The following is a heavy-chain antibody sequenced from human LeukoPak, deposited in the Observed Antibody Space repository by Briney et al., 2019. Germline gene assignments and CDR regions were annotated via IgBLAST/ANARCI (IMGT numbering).Heavy chain of an antibody. Sequence: GGSLRLSCAASGFRLSDYSMNWVRQAPGKGGEGISYIGISSGNTNYAISVKGRFTISGDKAKNSLYLQMNSLRVEDTAVYYCARDYKYAFDNWGQGTLVTVSS. CDR1: GFRLSDYS. J-gene: IGHJ4*02. V-gene: IGHV3-48*01. D-gene: IGHD5-24*01. CDR2: IGISSGNT. CDR3: ARDYKYAFDN.